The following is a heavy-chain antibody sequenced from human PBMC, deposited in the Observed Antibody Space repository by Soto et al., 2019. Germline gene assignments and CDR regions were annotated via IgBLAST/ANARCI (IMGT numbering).Heavy chain of an antibody. D-gene: IGHD7-27*01. V-gene: IGHV3-23*01. Sequence: EVQLLESGGGLVQPGGSLRLSCAASGFTFRNFVMGWVRRAPGKGLEWVSAIGGTSGSTYYADSVRGRFTISRDNSKNTQSPQMNGLRAEDTAIYYCAKRRGDGYFDLWGRGTLVTVSS. CDR1: GFTFRNFV. CDR2: IGGTSGST. CDR3: AKRRGDGYFDL. J-gene: IGHJ2*01.